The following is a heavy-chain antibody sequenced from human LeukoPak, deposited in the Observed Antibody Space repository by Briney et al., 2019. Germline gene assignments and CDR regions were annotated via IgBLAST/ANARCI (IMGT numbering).Heavy chain of an antibody. D-gene: IGHD5-12*01. V-gene: IGHV3-9*01. Sequence: GGSLRLSCAAPGFTFDDYAMHWVRQAPGKGLEWVSGISWNSGSIGYADSVKGRFTISRDNAKNSLYLQMNSLRAEDTALYYCAKSNAGWLPRGGYFDYWGQGTLVTVSS. CDR3: AKSNAGWLPRGGYFDY. J-gene: IGHJ4*02. CDR1: GFTFDDYA. CDR2: ISWNSGSI.